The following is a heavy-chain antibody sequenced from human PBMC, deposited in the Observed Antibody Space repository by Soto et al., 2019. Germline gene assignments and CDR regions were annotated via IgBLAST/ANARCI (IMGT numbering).Heavy chain of an antibody. CDR3: ARFRFLEWLLYRHNWFDP. D-gene: IGHD3-3*01. J-gene: IGHJ5*02. V-gene: IGHV1-18*01. CDR1: GCTFTSYG. CDR2: ISAYNGNT. Sequence: ASVKVSCTASGCTFTSYGISWVRQAPGQGLEWMGWISAYNGNTNYAQKLQGRVTMTTDTSTSTAYMELRSLRSDDTAVYYCARFRFLEWLLYRHNWFDPWGQGTLVTVSS.